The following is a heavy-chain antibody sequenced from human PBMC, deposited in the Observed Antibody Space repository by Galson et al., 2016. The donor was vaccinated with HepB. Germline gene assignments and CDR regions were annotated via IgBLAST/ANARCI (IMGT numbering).Heavy chain of an antibody. CDR3: ARDSGYCSYSNCKGDAFDL. J-gene: IGHJ3*01. Sequence: SLRLSCAASGFTFSSNWMSWVRQAPGKGLEWVANIKQDGTEKYYVDSVKGQFTISRDNAKNTVYLQMNSLRAEDTAVYFCARDSGYCSYSNCKGDAFDLWGQGTMVTVSS. D-gene: IGHD2-15*01. V-gene: IGHV3-7*04. CDR2: IKQDGTEK. CDR1: GFTFSSNW.